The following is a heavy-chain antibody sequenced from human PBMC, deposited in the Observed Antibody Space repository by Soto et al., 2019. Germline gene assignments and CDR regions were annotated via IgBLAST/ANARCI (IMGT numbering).Heavy chain of an antibody. CDR3: AKEGGVAAAESFDY. J-gene: IGHJ4*02. CDR1: GFTFSSYG. V-gene: IGHV3-30*18. CDR2: ISYDGSNK. D-gene: IGHD6-13*01. Sequence: QVQLVESGGGVVQPGRSLRLSCAASGFTFSSYGMHWVRQAPGKGLEWVAVISYDGSNKYYTDSVKGRFTISRDNSKNTLNRQINSRGAEDTAVFYGAKEGGVAAAESFDYRGQGPRVTVSS.